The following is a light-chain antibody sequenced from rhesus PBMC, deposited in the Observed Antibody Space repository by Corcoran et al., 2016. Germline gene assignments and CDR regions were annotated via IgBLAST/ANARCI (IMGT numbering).Light chain of an antibody. CDR2: KAS. V-gene: IGKV1-74*01. CDR3: QHSYGTPVT. CDR1: QSVSNY. Sequence: DIQMTQSPSSLSAAVGDRVTIPCRASQSVSNYLHWYQQKPGKAPNLLIYKASSLQKGVPSRFSGSGSGTDFTLPLSSLQPEDFAIYCCQHSYGTPVTFGGGTKVELK. J-gene: IGKJ4*01.